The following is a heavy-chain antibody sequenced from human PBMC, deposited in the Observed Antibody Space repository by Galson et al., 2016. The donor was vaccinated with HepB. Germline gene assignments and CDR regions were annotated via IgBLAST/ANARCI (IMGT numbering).Heavy chain of an antibody. Sequence: ETLSLTCAVSSDSVNSKNWWSWVRQPPGKGLEWIGETSHSGNTNYSPSLKSRVTISLDKSKNQFSLNLKYMTAADTAVYYCASNRGGGSYFDSWGQGILVTVSS. V-gene: IGHV4-4*02. J-gene: IGHJ4*02. CDR2: TSHSGNT. D-gene: IGHD3-16*01. CDR1: SDSVNSKNW. CDR3: ASNRGGGSYFDS.